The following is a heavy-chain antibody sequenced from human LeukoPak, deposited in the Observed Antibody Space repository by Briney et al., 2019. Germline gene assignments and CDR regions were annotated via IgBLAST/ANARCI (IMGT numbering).Heavy chain of an antibody. D-gene: IGHD3-10*01. Sequence: ASVKVSCKASGYTFTGYYMHWVRQAPGQGLEWMGWINPNSGGTNYAQKFQGRVTMTRDTSTSTVYMELSSLRSEDTAVYYCARDNGWMVRGVPYWYFDLWGRGTLVTVSS. CDR1: GYTFTGYY. V-gene: IGHV1-2*02. CDR2: INPNSGGT. CDR3: ARDNGWMVRGVPYWYFDL. J-gene: IGHJ2*01.